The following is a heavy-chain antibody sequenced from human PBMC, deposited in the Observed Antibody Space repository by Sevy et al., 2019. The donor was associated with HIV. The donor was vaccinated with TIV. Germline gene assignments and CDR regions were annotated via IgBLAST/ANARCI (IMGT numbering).Heavy chain of an antibody. CDR2: INPANGIT. Sequence: ASVKVSCKASGYTFTSYSIHWVRQAPRQRLEWMGWINPANGITLYSQNFKGRVTITRDTSASTAYMDLSSLRFEDTAVYFCARAPPPYYYDTSGPFDYWGQGTLVTVSS. V-gene: IGHV1-3*01. D-gene: IGHD3-22*01. CDR1: GYTFTSYS. J-gene: IGHJ4*02. CDR3: ARAPPPYYYDTSGPFDY.